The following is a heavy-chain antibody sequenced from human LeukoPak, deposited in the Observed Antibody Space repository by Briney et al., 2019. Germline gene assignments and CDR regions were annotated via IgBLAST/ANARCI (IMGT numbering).Heavy chain of an antibody. Sequence: PGGSLRLSCAASGFTVSSNYMSWVRQAPGKGLEWVSVIYSGGSTYYADSVKGRFTISRDNSKNTLYLQMNSLRAEDTAVYYCAKPTYYDFWSGSPAPFDAFDIWGQGTMVTVSS. V-gene: IGHV3-53*01. J-gene: IGHJ3*02. CDR1: GFTVSSNY. CDR2: IYSGGST. D-gene: IGHD3-3*01. CDR3: AKPTYYDFWSGSPAPFDAFDI.